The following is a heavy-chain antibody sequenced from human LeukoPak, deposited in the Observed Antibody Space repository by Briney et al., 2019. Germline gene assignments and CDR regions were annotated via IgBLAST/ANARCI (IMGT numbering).Heavy chain of an antibody. CDR3: ARHGHDFTLDY. D-gene: IGHD3-3*01. V-gene: IGHV4-38-2*01. CDR1: GYSISSGFY. Sequence: SETLSLTCAVSGYSISSGFYWGCIRQPPGKGLEWIGSIYHSGSTYYNPSLKSRVTISVDTSKNQFSLKLNSVTAADTAVYYCARHGHDFTLDYWGQGTLVTVSS. J-gene: IGHJ4*02. CDR2: IYHSGST.